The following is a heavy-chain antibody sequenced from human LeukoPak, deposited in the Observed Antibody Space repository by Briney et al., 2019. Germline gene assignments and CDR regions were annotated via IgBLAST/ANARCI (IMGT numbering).Heavy chain of an antibody. D-gene: IGHD3-9*01. CDR2: IHTNTGNS. J-gene: IGHJ4*02. V-gene: IGHV7-4-1*02. CDR1: VYTFTSYA. CDR3: ARDEADRYFHS. Sequence: ASVKVSCKASVYTFTSYAMNGVRPAPGQGLEWMGWIHTNTGNSTYAQGFTGRFVFFLDTSVSTAYLQISSLKAEDTAVYYCARDEADRYFHSWGQGTLVTVSS.